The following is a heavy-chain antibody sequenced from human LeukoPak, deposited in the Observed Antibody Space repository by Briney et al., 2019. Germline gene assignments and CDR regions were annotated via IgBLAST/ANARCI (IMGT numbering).Heavy chain of an antibody. CDR3: ARVGNPLVTVFAWFDP. CDR2: IYYSGST. J-gene: IGHJ5*02. D-gene: IGHD3-3*01. Sequence: SETLSLTCTVSGGSISSYYWSWLRQPPGKGLEWIGYIYYSGSTNYNPSLKSRATISVDTSKNQFSLKLSSVTAADTAVYYCARVGNPLVTVFAWFDPWGQGTLVTVSS. CDR1: GGSISSYY. V-gene: IGHV4-59*12.